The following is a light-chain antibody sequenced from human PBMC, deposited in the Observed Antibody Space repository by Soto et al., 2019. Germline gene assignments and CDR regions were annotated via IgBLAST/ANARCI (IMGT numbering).Light chain of an antibody. J-gene: IGKJ5*01. CDR3: QQRSNWPSIT. CDR1: QSVSSN. CDR2: GAS. V-gene: IGKV3-11*01. Sequence: EIVLTQSPGTLSLSPGERATLSCRASQSVSSNFLAWYQQKPGQAPRLLIYGASNRATGIPARFSGSGSGTDFTLTISSLEPEDFAVYYCQQRSNWPSITFGQGTRLEIK.